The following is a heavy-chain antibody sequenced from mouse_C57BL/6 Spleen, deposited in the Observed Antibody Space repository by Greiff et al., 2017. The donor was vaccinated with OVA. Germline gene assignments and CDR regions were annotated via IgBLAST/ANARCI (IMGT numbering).Heavy chain of an antibody. CDR1: GYTFTSYT. J-gene: IGHJ4*01. D-gene: IGHD4-1*02. CDR2: INPSSGYT. V-gene: IGHV1-4*01. Sequence: VQLQQSGAELARPGASVKMSCKASGYTFTSYTMHWVKQRPGQGLEWIGYINPSSGYTKYKQKFKDKATLTADKSSTTAYMQLNSLTSEDAAVYYCASSTNWEDAMDYWGQGTSVTVSS. CDR3: ASSTNWEDAMDY.